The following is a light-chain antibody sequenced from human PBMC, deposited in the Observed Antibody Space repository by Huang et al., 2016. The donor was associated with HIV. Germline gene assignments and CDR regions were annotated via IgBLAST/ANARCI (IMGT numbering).Light chain of an antibody. CDR3: HQYNNWLLS. V-gene: IGKV3-15*01. J-gene: IGKJ4*01. CDR1: RSLSTN. Sequence: IEMTQSPATLSVSPGERVTLSCRANRSLSTNLAWYQQRPGQAPRRLIYGSSTRAPGVPARFSGSGSGTDFSLTISSLQSVDFALYYCHQYNNWLLSVGGGTRVDI. CDR2: GSS.